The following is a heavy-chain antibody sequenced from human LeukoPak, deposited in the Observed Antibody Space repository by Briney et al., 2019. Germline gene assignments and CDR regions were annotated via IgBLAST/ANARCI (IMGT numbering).Heavy chain of an antibody. J-gene: IGHJ4*02. Sequence: GGSLRLSCAASGFTFSSYAMSWVRQAPGKGPEWVSAISGSGGSTYYADSVKGRFTISRDNSKNTLYLQMNSLRAEDTAVYYCAKEERYYYDSSGYYYGYWGQGTLVTVSS. CDR1: GFTFSSYA. CDR2: ISGSGGST. V-gene: IGHV3-23*01. CDR3: AKEERYYYDSSGYYYGY. D-gene: IGHD3-22*01.